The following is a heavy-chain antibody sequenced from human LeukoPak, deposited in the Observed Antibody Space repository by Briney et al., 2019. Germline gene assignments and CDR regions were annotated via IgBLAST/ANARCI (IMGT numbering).Heavy chain of an antibody. V-gene: IGHV4-59*08. J-gene: IGHJ3*02. D-gene: IGHD5-18*01. Sequence: SSETLSLTCTVSGGSISSYYWSWIRQPPGKGLEWIGYIFYSGSTNYNPSLESRVTMSVDTSKNQFSLKLRSVTAADTAVYYCARPGVGSGRYGAFDIWGQGTLVIVSS. CDR1: GGSISSYY. CDR2: IFYSGST. CDR3: ARPGVGSGRYGAFDI.